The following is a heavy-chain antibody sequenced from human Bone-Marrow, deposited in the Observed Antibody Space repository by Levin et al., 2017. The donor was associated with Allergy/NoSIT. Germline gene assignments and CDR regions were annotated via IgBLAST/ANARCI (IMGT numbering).Heavy chain of an antibody. J-gene: IGHJ6*02. CDR2: ISRGSSRI. V-gene: IGHV3-21*06. CDR3: ASWAMFYYDGSDFDYFYYGMDV. Sequence: GGSLRLSCAASGLSFSNYDMNWVRQAPGKGLEWVSSISRGSSRIYYADSVKGRFTISRDNAKNSLYLQMNSLRVEDTAVYYCASWAMFYYDGSDFDYFYYGMDVWGQGTTVTVSS. CDR1: GLSFSNYD. D-gene: IGHD3-16*01.